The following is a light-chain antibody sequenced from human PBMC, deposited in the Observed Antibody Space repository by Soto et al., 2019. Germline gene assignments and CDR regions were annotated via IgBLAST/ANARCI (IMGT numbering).Light chain of an antibody. CDR3: QQYGSSPRT. CDR1: QTVRSSS. V-gene: IGKV3-20*01. J-gene: IGKJ1*01. Sequence: DIVLTQSPGTVSLSPGERATLSCRASQTVRSSSLAWYQQKPGQAPRLLIFGASTRAAGFPDRFSGSGSGTDFTLTISRREPEDFAVYYCQQYGSSPRTFGQGTKVDI. CDR2: GAS.